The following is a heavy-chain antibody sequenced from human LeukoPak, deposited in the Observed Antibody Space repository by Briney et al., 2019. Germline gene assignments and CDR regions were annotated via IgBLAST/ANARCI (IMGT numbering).Heavy chain of an antibody. CDR3: AKDRSIAARRAFVI. D-gene: IGHD6-6*01. CDR1: GFTFSSYA. CDR2: ISGSATNT. V-gene: IGHV3-23*01. Sequence: QSGGSLRLSCAASGFTFSSYATSWVRQAPGKGLEWVSAISGSATNTYYADSVKGRFTISRDNSKNTLHLQMNSLRAEDTAVYYCAKDRSIAARRAFVIWGRGTMVTVSS. J-gene: IGHJ3*02.